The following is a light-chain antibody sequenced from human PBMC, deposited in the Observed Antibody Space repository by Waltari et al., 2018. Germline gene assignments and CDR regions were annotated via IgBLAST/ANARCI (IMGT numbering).Light chain of an antibody. CDR3: QQYSSFST. CDR2: MAY. V-gene: IGKV1-5*03. Sequence: DIQMTQSPSPLSASVGDRVTISCRASQSVGTWLAWYQQQPGKAPKLLIYMAYSLESGVPSRCSGSGSGTDFTLTISSLQPDDFATYSCQQYSSFSTFGQGTKV. CDR1: QSVGTW. J-gene: IGKJ2*01.